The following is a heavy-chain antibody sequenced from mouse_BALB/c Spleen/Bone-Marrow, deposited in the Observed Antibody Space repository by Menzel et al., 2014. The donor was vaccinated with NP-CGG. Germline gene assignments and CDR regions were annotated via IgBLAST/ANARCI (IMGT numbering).Heavy chain of an antibody. J-gene: IGHJ4*01. CDR2: ISSGGGYT. D-gene: IGHD4-1*01. V-gene: IGHV5-6*01. Sequence: EVHLVESGGDLVKPGGSLKLSCAASGFTFSTYGMSWVRQTPDKRLEWAATISSGGGYTYYPDSVKGRFTISRDNANNTLYLQMSSLKSEDTAMYYCTRQRNWDHYAMDYWGQGTSVTVSS. CDR1: GFTFSTYG. CDR3: TRQRNWDHYAMDY.